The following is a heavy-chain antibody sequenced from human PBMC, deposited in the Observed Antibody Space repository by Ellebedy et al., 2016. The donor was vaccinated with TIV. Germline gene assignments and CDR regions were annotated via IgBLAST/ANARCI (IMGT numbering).Heavy chain of an antibody. CDR3: AKIQDSNGYFYRAFDI. Sequence: GESLKISCAASGFTFENYAMHWVRQAPGKGLEWVSQISGDGDAHYADSVHGRFTISRDNSKNTLYLLMNRLRTEDTAVYYCAKIQDSNGYFYRAFDIWGQGTMVTVSS. J-gene: IGHJ3*02. CDR1: GFTFENYA. CDR2: ISGDGDA. D-gene: IGHD3-22*01. V-gene: IGHV3-43*02.